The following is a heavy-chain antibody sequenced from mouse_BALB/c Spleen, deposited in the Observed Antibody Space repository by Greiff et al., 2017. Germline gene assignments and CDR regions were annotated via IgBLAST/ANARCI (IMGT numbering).Heavy chain of an antibody. Sequence: EVKVEESGGGLVQPGGSLKLSCAASGFTFSSYGMSWVRQTPDKRLELVATINSNGGSTYYPDSVKGRFTISRDNAKNTLYLQMSSLKSEDTAMYYCAREGYGLAWFAYWGQGTLVTVSA. CDR3: AREGYGLAWFAY. CDR1: GFTFSSYG. CDR2: INSNGGST. D-gene: IGHD2-10*02. V-gene: IGHV5-6-3*01. J-gene: IGHJ3*01.